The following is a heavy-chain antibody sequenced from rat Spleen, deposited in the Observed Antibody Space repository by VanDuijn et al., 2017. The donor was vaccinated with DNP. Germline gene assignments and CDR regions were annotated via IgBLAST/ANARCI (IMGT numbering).Heavy chain of an antibody. CDR1: GFSLTDYH. V-gene: IGHV2-27*01. CDR3: ARSSQPPFAH. Sequence: QVQLKESGPGLVQPSQTLSLTCTVSGFSLTDYHVHWVRQPPGKGLEWMGRMQSGGGTAYNSVLKVRLSISRDTSKSQVLLKMNSLQTEDTAMYFCARSSQPPFAHWGQGTLVTVSS. J-gene: IGHJ3*01. CDR2: MQSGGGT. D-gene: IGHD3-4*01.